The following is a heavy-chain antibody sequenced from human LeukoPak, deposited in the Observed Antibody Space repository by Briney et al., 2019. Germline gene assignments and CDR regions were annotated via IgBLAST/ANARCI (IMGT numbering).Heavy chain of an antibody. D-gene: IGHD3-10*01. V-gene: IGHV3-48*04. Sequence: GGSLRLSCAASGFSFTAYSMNWVRQAPGKGLEWVSYSSSTYGISYADSVKGRFTISRDDAKTSLFLQMNSLRAGDTAVYYCVRDRDYGFDVWGQGTMVTVSS. CDR1: GFSFTAYS. CDR3: VRDRDYGFDV. J-gene: IGHJ3*01. CDR2: SSSTYGI.